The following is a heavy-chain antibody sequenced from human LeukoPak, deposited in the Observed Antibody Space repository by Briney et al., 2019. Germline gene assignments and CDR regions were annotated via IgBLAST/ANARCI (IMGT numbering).Heavy chain of an antibody. CDR1: GGTFSSYA. V-gene: IGHV1-69*04. CDR2: ITPILGIA. D-gene: IGHD3-10*01. CDR3: ARDPDGSGVY. J-gene: IGHJ4*02. Sequence: SVKVSCKASGGTFSSYAISWVRQAPGQGLEWMGRITPILGIANYAQKFQGRVTITADKSTSTAYMELSSLRSEDTAVYYCARDPDGSGVYWGQGTLVTVSS.